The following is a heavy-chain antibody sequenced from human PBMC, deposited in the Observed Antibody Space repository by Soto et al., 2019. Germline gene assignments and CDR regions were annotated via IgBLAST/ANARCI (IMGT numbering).Heavy chain of an antibody. CDR1: GGSISSSSYY. Sequence: PSETLSLTCTVSGGSISSSSYYWGWIRQPPGKGLEWIGSIYYSGNTYYNPSLKSRVTISVDTAKNQFSLKLSSVTAADTAVYYCARLHGYCISSSCHGHYAMDVWGQGTTVTVSS. CDR2: IYYSGNT. J-gene: IGHJ6*02. D-gene: IGHD2-2*01. CDR3: ARLHGYCISSSCHGHYAMDV. V-gene: IGHV4-39*01.